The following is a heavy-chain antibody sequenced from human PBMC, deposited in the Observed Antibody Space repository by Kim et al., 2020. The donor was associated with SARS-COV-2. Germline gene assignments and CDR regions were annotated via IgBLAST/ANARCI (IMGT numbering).Heavy chain of an antibody. J-gene: IGHJ3*01. CDR2: IYFSGST. V-gene: IGHV4-61*01. D-gene: IGHD4-4*01. CDR3: VSEPLELTTITYAFDV. Sequence: SETLSLTCSVSGGSVNSASHYWHWIRQSPGKGLEWIGYIYFSGSTNYNPSLKSRVTISVDTSTNQFSLKLSSVTAADTAIYYCVSEPLELTTITYAFDVWGQGTMVTVSS. CDR1: GGSVNSASHY.